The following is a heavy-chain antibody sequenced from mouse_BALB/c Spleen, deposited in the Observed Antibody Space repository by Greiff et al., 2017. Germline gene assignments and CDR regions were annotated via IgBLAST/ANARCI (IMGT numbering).Heavy chain of an antibody. V-gene: IGHV3-6*02. D-gene: IGHD6-1*01. J-gene: IGHJ4*01. CDR3: SPSSSFRRSAMDY. CDR1: GYSITSGYY. Sequence: ESGPGLVKPSQSLSLTCSVTGYSITSGYYWNWIRQFPGNKLEWMGYISYDGSNNYNPSLKNRISITRDTSKNQFFLKLNSVTTEDKATYSFSPSSSFRRSAMDYWGQGTSVTVSS. CDR2: ISYDGSN.